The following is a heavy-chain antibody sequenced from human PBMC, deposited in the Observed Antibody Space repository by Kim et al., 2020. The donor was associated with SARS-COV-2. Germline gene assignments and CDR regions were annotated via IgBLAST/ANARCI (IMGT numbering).Heavy chain of an antibody. Sequence: LTSRVTISVDTSKNQFSLKLSSVTAADTAVYYCARGVTIFGVVIPHYLDYWGQGTLVTVSS. D-gene: IGHD3-3*01. V-gene: IGHV4-31*02. CDR3: ARGVTIFGVVIPHYLDY. J-gene: IGHJ4*02.